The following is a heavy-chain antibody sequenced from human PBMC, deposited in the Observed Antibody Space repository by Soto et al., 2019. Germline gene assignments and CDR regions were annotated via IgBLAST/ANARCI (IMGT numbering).Heavy chain of an antibody. CDR1: GYTFTDHY. CDR2: IHPNSGDT. CDR3: ARDLSRQSWKWFEP. V-gene: IGHV1-2*02. Sequence: QVQLVQSGAGVKEPGASVKVSCRTSGYTFTDHYINWVRQTSGQGPEYMGWIHPNSGDTKYTQRFQCRVTMTRDTSISTAYMELRRLTSDDSAVYYCARDLSRQSWKWFEPWGQGTLVTVSS. D-gene: IGHD1-1*01. J-gene: IGHJ5*02.